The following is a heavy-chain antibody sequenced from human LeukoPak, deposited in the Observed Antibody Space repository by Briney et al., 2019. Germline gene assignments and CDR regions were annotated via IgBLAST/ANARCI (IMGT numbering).Heavy chain of an antibody. CDR3: ARRPGSGYCSGGSCQGGHFDY. V-gene: IGHV4-39*01. Sequence: PSETLSLTCTVSGGSISSSSYYWGWIRQPPGKGLEWIGSIYYSGSTYYNPSLKSRVTISVDTSKNQFSLKLSSVTAADTAVYYCARRPGSGYCSGGSCQGGHFDYWGQGTLVTVSS. CDR1: GGSISSSSYY. D-gene: IGHD2-15*01. CDR2: IYYSGST. J-gene: IGHJ4*02.